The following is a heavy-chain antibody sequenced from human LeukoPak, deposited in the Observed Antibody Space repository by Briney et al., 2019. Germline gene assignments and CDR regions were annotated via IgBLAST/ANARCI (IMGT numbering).Heavy chain of an antibody. D-gene: IGHD5-24*01. CDR2: TYYRSKWYT. V-gene: IGHV6-1*01. CDR3: ARGGQGDGYSADEAFDL. Sequence: SQTLSLTCVISGDSVVSNSTACNWIRESPSRGLEWLGRTYYRSKWYTDYAVSVKSRITINPDTSKNQFSLQLNSVTPEDTAVYYCARGGQGDGYSADEAFDLWGQGTMVTVS. J-gene: IGHJ3*01. CDR1: GDSVVSNSTA.